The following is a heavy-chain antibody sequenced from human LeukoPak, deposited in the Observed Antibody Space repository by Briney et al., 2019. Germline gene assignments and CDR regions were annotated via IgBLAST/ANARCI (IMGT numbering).Heavy chain of an antibody. CDR1: GFTFSSYS. CDR2: ISSSSSTI. V-gene: IGHV3-48*01. D-gene: IGHD3-10*01. Sequence: GGSLSLSCAVSGFTFSSYSMNWVRQAPGEGVEWVSYISSSSSTIYYADSVKGRFTISRDNAKNSLYLQMSSLRAEDTAVYYCAKDGDYYGSGSYRDGFDIWGQGTRATVSS. J-gene: IGHJ3*02. CDR3: AKDGDYYGSGSYRDGFDI.